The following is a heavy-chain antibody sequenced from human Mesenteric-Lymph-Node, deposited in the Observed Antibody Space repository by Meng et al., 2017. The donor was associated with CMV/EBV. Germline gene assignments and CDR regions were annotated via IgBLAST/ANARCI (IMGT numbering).Heavy chain of an antibody. CDR2: IQFDGSNK. CDR3: AKDHDILTEILDP. Sequence: CSSSCFRFSSYAMHWVRQAPGKGLEWVSFIQFDGSNKDYADSVKGRFTITRDNSKNMLYLQMSSLRADDTAVYYCAKDHDILTEILDPWGQGTLVTVSS. J-gene: IGHJ5*02. V-gene: IGHV3-30*02. D-gene: IGHD3-9*01. CDR1: CFRFSSYA.